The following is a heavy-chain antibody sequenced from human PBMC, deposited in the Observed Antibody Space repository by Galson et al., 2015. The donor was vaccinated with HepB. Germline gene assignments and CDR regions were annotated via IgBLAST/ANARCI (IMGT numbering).Heavy chain of an antibody. D-gene: IGHD5-12*01. CDR1: GFTFDDYA. V-gene: IGHV3-9*01. J-gene: IGHJ4*02. Sequence: SLRLSCAASGFTFDDYAMHWVRQAPGKGLEWVSGISWNSGSIGYADSVKGRFTISRDNAKNSLYLQMNSLRAEDTALYYCAKDMAYSGYQSLIDYWGQGTLVTVSS. CDR2: ISWNSGSI. CDR3: AKDMAYSGYQSLIDY.